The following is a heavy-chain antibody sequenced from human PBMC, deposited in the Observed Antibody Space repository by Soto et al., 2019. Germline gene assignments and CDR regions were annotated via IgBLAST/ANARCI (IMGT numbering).Heavy chain of an antibody. CDR2: IIPIFGTA. D-gene: IGHD3-16*01. CDR1: GGTFSSYA. Sequence: QVPLVQSGAEVKKPGSSVKVPCKASGGTFSSYAISWVRQAPGQGLEWMGGIIPIFGTANYAQKFQGRVTITADESTSTAYMELSSLRSEDTAVYYCARFLGGPQEYYYYYYGMDVWGQGTTVTVSS. CDR3: ARFLGGPQEYYYYYYGMDV. V-gene: IGHV1-69*01. J-gene: IGHJ6*02.